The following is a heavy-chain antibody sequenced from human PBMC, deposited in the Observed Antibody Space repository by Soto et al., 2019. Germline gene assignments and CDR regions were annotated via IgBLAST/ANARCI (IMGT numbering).Heavy chain of an antibody. D-gene: IGHD3-22*01. V-gene: IGHV4-38-2*01. J-gene: IGHJ5*02. CDR2: IYQSGNI. CDR3: ARATYYYDSSGYSEEGWFDP. CDR1: GYSISSGYY. Sequence: SETLSLTCGVSGYSISSGYYWGWIRQPPGKGLEWIGSIYQSGNIYYNPSLKRRVTISVDTAKNQFSLKLSSVTAADTAVYYCARATYYYDSSGYSEEGWFDPWSQGTLVTVSS.